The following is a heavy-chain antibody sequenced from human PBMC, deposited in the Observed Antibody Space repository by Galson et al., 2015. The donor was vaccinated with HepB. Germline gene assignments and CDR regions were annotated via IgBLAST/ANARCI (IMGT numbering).Heavy chain of an antibody. V-gene: IGHV1-69*02. CDR2: IIPIVGLA. J-gene: IGHJ5*02. Sequence: SVKVSCKASGGTFSSYSISWVRQAPGQGLEWMGRIIPIVGLANYAQKFQGRITIIADKSTGTASMELSSLRREDTAVYYCARLSYDGLQGCSWGQGTLVTVSS. CDR1: GGTFSSYS. D-gene: IGHD3-16*01. CDR3: ARLSYDGLQGCS.